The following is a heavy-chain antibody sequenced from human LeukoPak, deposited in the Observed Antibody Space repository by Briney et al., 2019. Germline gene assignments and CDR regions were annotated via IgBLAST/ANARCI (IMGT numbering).Heavy chain of an antibody. D-gene: IGHD6-19*01. Sequence: GGSLRLSCAASGFTFSSCAMSWVRQAPGKGLEYVSAITDNGYGTYYADSVKGRFTISRDNSKNTLYLQMGSLRAEDMGVYYCAGHTSGWYFYWGQGTLVTVSS. CDR3: AGHTSGWYFY. J-gene: IGHJ4*02. CDR2: ITDNGYGT. CDR1: GFTFSSCA. V-gene: IGHV3-64*02.